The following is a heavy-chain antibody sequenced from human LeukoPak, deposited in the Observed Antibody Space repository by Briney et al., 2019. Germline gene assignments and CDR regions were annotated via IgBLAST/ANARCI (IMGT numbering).Heavy chain of an antibody. Sequence: SETLSLTCSVSGVSMTNLYWTWIRQPPGKGLEWIWDIYDSGSTRYNTSLESRVTISVDTSKNQFSLKLSSVTAGDTAVYYCAKGGSTNFYYGDVWGQGTTVTVSS. CDR3: AKGGSTNFYYGDV. CDR1: GVSMTNLY. CDR2: IYDSGST. V-gene: IGHV4-59*01. J-gene: IGHJ6*02. D-gene: IGHD2/OR15-2a*01.